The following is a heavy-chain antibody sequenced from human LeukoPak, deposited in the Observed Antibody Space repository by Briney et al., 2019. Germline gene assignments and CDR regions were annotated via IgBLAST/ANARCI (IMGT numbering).Heavy chain of an antibody. J-gene: IGHJ4*02. CDR1: GFTFSTYA. CDR2: ISGSGTST. CDR3: AKDLYCGSGSKFDD. V-gene: IGHV3-23*01. D-gene: IGHD3-10*01. Sequence: GGSLRPSCAASGFTFSTYAMGWVRQAPGKGLEWVSFISGSGTSTYYADSVKGRFTISRDNSKNTLSLQMNSLRVEDTAVYYCAKDLYCGSGSKFDDWGQGTLVTVSS.